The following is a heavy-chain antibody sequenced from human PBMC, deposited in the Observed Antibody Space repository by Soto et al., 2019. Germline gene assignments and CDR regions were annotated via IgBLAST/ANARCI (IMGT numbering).Heavy chain of an antibody. CDR1: GCPIRRGGYY. CDR3: ARAPHSGYDFWSGYYYYYYYMDV. J-gene: IGHJ6*03. CDR2: IYYSGST. V-gene: IGHV4-31*03. D-gene: IGHD3-3*01. Sequence: PSETPFLNCTVPGCPIRRGGYYWSLIRQLPGKGLEGVGYIYYSGSTYYNPSLMSRVTISVDTPKNQFSLKLISVTAADTAVYYCARAPHSGYDFWSGYYYYYYYMDVWGKGTTVTVSS.